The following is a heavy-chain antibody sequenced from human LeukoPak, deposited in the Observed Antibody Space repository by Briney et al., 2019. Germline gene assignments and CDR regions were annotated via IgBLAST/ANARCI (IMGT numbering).Heavy chain of an antibody. D-gene: IGHD6-13*01. Sequence: SETLSLTCAVYGGSFSGYYWSWIRQPPGKGLEWIGEINHSGSTNYNPSLKSRVTMSVDTSKNQFSLKLSSVTAADTAVYYCARAVDSSSWNWFDPWGQGTLVTVSS. V-gene: IGHV4-34*01. CDR1: GGSFSGYY. CDR3: ARAVDSSSWNWFDP. CDR2: INHSGST. J-gene: IGHJ5*02.